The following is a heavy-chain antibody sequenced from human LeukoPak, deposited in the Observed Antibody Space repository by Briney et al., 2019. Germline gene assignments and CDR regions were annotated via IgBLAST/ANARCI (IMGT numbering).Heavy chain of an antibody. V-gene: IGHV3-23*01. CDR3: ANHARYSSSWYYYYYMDV. J-gene: IGHJ6*03. Sequence: GGSLGLSCAASGFTFSSYAMSWVRQAPGKGLEWVSTISGSGGSTYYADSVKGRFTISRDNSKNTLYLQMNSLRAEDTAVYYCANHARYSSSWYYYYYMDVWGKGTTVTVSS. D-gene: IGHD6-13*01. CDR2: ISGSGGST. CDR1: GFTFSSYA.